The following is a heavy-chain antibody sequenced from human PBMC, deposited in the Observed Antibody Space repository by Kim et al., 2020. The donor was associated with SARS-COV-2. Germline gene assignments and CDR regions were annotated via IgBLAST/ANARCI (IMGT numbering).Heavy chain of an antibody. Sequence: GGSLRLSCAASGFTFSDYRMNWVRQAPGKGLEWVSSISSSNSYIYYPDSVKGRFIISRDNAKNLLYLQMNSLRVEDTAVYYCARWPFEYSSPSLRTAILYFDCWGQGTLVTVSS. CDR2: ISSSNSYI. CDR3: ARWPFEYSSPSLRTAILYFDC. J-gene: IGHJ4*02. V-gene: IGHV3-21*01. D-gene: IGHD6-6*01. CDR1: GFTFSDYR.